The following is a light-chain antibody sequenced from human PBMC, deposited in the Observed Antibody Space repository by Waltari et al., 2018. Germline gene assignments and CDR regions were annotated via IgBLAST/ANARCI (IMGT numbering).Light chain of an antibody. V-gene: IGKV3-20*01. CDR3: LQYGVSRT. Sequence: EDVLTQSPGTLSLSPGERATLSCRASQTVSNNFLAWYQLRPGQAPRLLIHSASSRATGIPDRFSSTGSGTDFTVTISRLEPEDFAVYYCLQYGVSRTFGQGTKVEIK. CDR2: SAS. J-gene: IGKJ1*01. CDR1: QTVSNNF.